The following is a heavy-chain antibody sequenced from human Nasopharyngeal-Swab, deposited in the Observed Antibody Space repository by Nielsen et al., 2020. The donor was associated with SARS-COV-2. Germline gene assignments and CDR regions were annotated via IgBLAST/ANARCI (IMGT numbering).Heavy chain of an antibody. J-gene: IGHJ5*01. CDR3: ARGLGRLRFLEWLLYLTSWFDP. CDR1: GGSFSGYY. D-gene: IGHD3-3*01. V-gene: IGHV4-34*01. Sequence: SETLSLTCAVYGGSFSGYYWSWIRQPPGKGLEWIGEINHSGSTNYNPSLKSRVTISVDTSENQFSLKLSSVTAADTAVYYCARGLGRLRFLEWLLYLTSWFDPWGQGTLVTVSS. CDR2: INHSGST.